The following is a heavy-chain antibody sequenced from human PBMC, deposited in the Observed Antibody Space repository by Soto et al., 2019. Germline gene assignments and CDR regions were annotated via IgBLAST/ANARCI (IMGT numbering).Heavy chain of an antibody. J-gene: IGHJ5*02. CDR2: ISAYNGNT. D-gene: IGHD3-10*01. Sequence: QVQLVQSGAEVKKPGASVKVSCKASGYTFTNYGISWVRQAPGQGREWMGWISAYNGNTTYAQKLQGRVTMTTDTSTSTAYMELRSLRSDDTAVYYCARGVGSGSYYNQYNWFDPWGQGTLVTVSS. V-gene: IGHV1-18*01. CDR3: ARGVGSGSYYNQYNWFDP. CDR1: GYTFTNYG.